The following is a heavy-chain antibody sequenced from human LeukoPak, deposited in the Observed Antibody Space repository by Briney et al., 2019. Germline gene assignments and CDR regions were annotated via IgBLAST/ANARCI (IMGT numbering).Heavy chain of an antibody. CDR2: FYYIGGT. CDR1: RGSISSSIYY. Sequence: SETLSLTRTVSRGSISSSIYYWGWIRQPPGKRLEWIGRFYYIGGTYYNPSLEGRVTISADSSKNQFSLKLTSVTAADTALYYCARILTTFDSWGQGTLVTVSS. J-gene: IGHJ4*02. CDR3: ARILTTFDS. V-gene: IGHV4-39*01. D-gene: IGHD4-11*01.